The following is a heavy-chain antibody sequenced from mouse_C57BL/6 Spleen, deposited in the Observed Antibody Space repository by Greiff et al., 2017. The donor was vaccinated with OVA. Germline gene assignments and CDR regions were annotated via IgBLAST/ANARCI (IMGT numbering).Heavy chain of an antibody. J-gene: IGHJ2*01. D-gene: IGHD1-1*01. CDR2: IYPGDGDT. CDR1: GYAFSSSW. V-gene: IGHV1-82*01. CDR3: AFITTVVATGDY. Sequence: QVQLQQSGPELVKPGTSVKISCKASGYAFSSSWMNWVKQRPGKGLEWIGRIYPGDGDTNYNGKFKGKATLTADKSSSTAYMQLSSLTSEDSAVYFCAFITTVVATGDYWGQGTTLTVSS.